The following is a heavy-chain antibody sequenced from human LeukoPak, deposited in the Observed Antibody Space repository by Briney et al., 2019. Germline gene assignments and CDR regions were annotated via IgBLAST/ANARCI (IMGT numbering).Heavy chain of an antibody. D-gene: IGHD3-22*01. CDR2: ISNSGDST. Sequence: GGSLRLSCAASGFTFSTCSMKWVRQAPGKGLEWVSGISNSGDSTYYADSVKGRFTISRDNSKNTLYLQMNTLRAEDTAVYYCAKRRPYCDSSGYLDYWGQGTLVTVSS. V-gene: IGHV3-23*01. CDR3: AKRRPYCDSSGYLDY. J-gene: IGHJ4*02. CDR1: GFTFSTCS.